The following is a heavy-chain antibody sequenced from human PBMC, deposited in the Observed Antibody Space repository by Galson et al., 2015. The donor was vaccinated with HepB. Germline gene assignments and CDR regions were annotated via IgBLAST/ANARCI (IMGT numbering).Heavy chain of an antibody. CDR3: ARDVKLGNYFDY. V-gene: IGHV4-30-4*01. J-gene: IGHJ4*02. Sequence: TLSLTCAVSGGSISNDDYYWSWIRQPPGKGLEWIGYMYYSGNTYYNPSLQSRVTISVDTSKNQFSLKLTSMTPADTAVYFCARDVKLGNYFDYWGQGTLVTVSS. D-gene: IGHD7-27*01. CDR2: MYYSGNT. CDR1: GGSISNDDYY.